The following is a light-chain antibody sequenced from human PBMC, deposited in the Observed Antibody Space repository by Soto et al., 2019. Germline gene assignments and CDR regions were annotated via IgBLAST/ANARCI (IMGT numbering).Light chain of an antibody. V-gene: IGLV2-14*03. Sequence: QSALIQPASVSGSPGQSITISCTGTSSDVGGYNHVSWYQQHPGKAPKLMIYDVSNRPSGVSNRFSGSKSGNTAFLTISGLQAEDEAGYYCCSYVSSSTYVFGSWTKLAVL. J-gene: IGLJ1*01. CDR3: CSYVSSSTYV. CDR1: SSDVGGYNH. CDR2: DVS.